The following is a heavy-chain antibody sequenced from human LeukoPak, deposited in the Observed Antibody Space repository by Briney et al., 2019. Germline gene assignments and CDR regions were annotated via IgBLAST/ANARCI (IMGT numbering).Heavy chain of an antibody. Sequence: GGSPRLSCAASGFTFSSYSMNWVRQAPGKGLEWVSYISSSGRTIYYADSVKGRFTISRDNAKNSLYLQMNSLRAEDTAVYYCARRPQAVNTAMVYYFDCWGQGTLVTVSS. V-gene: IGHV3-48*04. CDR1: GFTFSSYS. D-gene: IGHD5-18*01. CDR2: ISSSGRTI. CDR3: ARRPQAVNTAMVYYFDC. J-gene: IGHJ4*02.